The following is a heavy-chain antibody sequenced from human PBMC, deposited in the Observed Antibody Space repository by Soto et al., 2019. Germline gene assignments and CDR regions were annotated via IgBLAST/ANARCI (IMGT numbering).Heavy chain of an antibody. CDR3: AIGGGSYRGGSFDY. CDR2: ISGRGGNT. V-gene: IGHV3-23*01. D-gene: IGHD3-16*02. Sequence: EVQLLESGGGLVQPGGSLRLSCAASGFTVSSYAMSWVRQAPGKGLEWVSAISGRGGNTYYADSVKGRLTISRDNSKNTLYLQMTSLRTEDSAVYYCAIGGGSYRGGSFDYWGQGTLVTVSS. J-gene: IGHJ4*02. CDR1: GFTVSSYA.